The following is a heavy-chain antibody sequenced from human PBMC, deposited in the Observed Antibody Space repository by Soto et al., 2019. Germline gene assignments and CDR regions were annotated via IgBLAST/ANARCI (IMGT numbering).Heavy chain of an antibody. V-gene: IGHV4-4*02. CDR1: AGSISSSNW. J-gene: IGHJ6*02. D-gene: IGHD3-22*01. Sequence: QVQLQESGPGLVKPSGTLSLTCAVSAGSISSSNWWTWVRQSPGKGLEWIGEIHHSGSTNYNPSPKSRVTMSIDKSKNQFSLKLTSVTAADTADYYCARTSYYDSSGYYNMDVWGQGTTVTVSS. CDR3: ARTSYYDSSGYYNMDV. CDR2: IHHSGST.